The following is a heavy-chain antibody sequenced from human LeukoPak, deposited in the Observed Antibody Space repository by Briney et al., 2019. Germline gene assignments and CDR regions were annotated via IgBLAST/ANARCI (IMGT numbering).Heavy chain of an antibody. CDR3: AKSSDLAVVTAIPRYFDY. V-gene: IGHV3-23*01. CDR1: GFTFSSYA. D-gene: IGHD2-21*02. J-gene: IGHJ4*02. Sequence: PGGSLRLSCAASGFTFSSYAMSWVRQAPGKGLEWVSAISGSGGSTYYADSVKGRFTISRDNSKNTLYLQMNSLRAEDTAVYYCAKSSDLAVVTAIPRYFDYWGQGTLVTVSS. CDR2: ISGSGGST.